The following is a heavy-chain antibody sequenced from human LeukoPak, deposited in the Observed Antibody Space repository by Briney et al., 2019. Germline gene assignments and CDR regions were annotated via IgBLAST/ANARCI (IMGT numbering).Heavy chain of an antibody. CDR1: GFTVSSNY. J-gene: IGHJ4*02. V-gene: IGHV3-53*01. CDR2: IYSGGST. D-gene: IGHD3-3*01. CDR3: ARSAPADY. Sequence: GGSLRLSCAASGFTVSSNYMSWVRQAPGKGLEWVSVIYSGGSTYYADSVKGRFTISRDNSKNTLYLQMNSPRAEDTAVYYYARSAPADYWGQGTLVTVSS.